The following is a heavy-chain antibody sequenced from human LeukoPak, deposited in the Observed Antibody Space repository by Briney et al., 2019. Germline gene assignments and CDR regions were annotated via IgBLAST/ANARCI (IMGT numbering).Heavy chain of an antibody. CDR3: ARGSGGSVSYYKPHYYYYGIDV. CDR1: GGSFSGYY. CDR2: INHSGST. J-gene: IGHJ6*02. V-gene: IGHV4-34*01. D-gene: IGHD3-10*01. Sequence: SETLSLTCAVYGGSFSGYYWSWLRHPPGKGLEWIGEINHSGSTNYNPSLKSRVTISVDTSKNQFSLKLSSVTAADTAVYYCARGSGGSVSYYKPHYYYYGIDVWGQGTTVTVSS.